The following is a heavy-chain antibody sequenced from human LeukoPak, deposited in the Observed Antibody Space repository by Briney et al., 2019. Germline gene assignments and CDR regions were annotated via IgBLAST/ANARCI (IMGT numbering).Heavy chain of an antibody. Sequence: SETLSLPCTVSGGSMTTPHWNWIRQTPGKGLEWIGYVFDSGRTKENPSLKSRVTLSADTSKNQLSLRLSSVTAADTAVYYCTTIKRGNTFGYFDFWGQGILVTVSS. V-gene: IGHV4-59*11. D-gene: IGHD5-18*01. J-gene: IGHJ4*02. CDR2: VFDSGRT. CDR3: TTIKRGNTFGYFDF. CDR1: GGSMTTPH.